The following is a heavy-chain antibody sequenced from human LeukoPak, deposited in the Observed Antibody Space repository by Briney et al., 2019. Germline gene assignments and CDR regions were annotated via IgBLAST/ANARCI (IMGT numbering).Heavy chain of an antibody. D-gene: IGHD2-15*01. CDR3: ARDPAAIDV. CDR1: GFTFSSYG. J-gene: IGHJ4*02. V-gene: IGHV3-30*02. CDR2: IRYDGSNK. Sequence: PGGSLRLSCAASGFTFSSYGMHWVRQAPGKGLEWVAFIRYDGSNKYYADSVKGRFTISRDNAKNSLYLQMKSLRAEDAAVYYCARDPAAIDVWGQGTLVTVSS.